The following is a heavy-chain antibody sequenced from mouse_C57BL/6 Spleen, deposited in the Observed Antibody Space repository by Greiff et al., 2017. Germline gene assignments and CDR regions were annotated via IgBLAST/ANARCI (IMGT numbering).Heavy chain of an antibody. Sequence: EVQVVESGGGLVQPGGSLSLSCAASGFTFTDYYMSWVRQPPGKALEWLGFIRNKANGYTTEYSASVKGRFTISRDNSQSILYLQMNALRAEDSATYYCARRERGYEDYAMDDWGQGTSVTVSS. CDR1: GFTFTDYY. CDR2: IRNKANGYTT. CDR3: ARRERGYEDYAMDD. V-gene: IGHV7-3*01. J-gene: IGHJ4*01. D-gene: IGHD2-2*01.